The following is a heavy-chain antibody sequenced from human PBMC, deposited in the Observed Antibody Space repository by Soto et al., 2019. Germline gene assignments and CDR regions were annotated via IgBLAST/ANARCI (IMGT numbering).Heavy chain of an antibody. V-gene: IGHV3-9*01. CDR1: GFTFDDYA. Sequence: GGSLRLSCAASGFTFDDYAMHWVRQAPGKGLEWVSGITWNSGSIGYADSVKGRFTISRDNAKNSLYLQMNSLTPEDTALYYCAKEGGYIYGSYFDYWGQGTLVTVSS. D-gene: IGHD5-18*01. CDR3: AKEGGYIYGSYFDY. CDR2: ITWNSGSI. J-gene: IGHJ4*02.